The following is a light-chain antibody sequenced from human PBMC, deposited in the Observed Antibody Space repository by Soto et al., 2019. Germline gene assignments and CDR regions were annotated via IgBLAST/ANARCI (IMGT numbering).Light chain of an antibody. CDR2: QTS. CDR1: QSVSSK. CDR3: QHYSGWPPV. J-gene: IGKJ2*01. V-gene: IGKV3-15*01. Sequence: EIVLTQSPGTLSLSPGERATLSCRASQSVSSKLAWYQQKPGQAPRLLIYQTSARATGIPGRFSGSGSGTDFTLTISNLQSEDFALYYCQHYSGWPPVFGQGTKVDNK.